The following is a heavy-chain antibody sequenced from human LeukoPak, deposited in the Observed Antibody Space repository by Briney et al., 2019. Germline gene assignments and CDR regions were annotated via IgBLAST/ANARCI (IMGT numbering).Heavy chain of an antibody. J-gene: IGHJ5*02. Sequence: ASVKVSCKASGYTFTGYYIHRVRQAPGQGLEWMGWINPNSGGTNYAQKFQGRVTMTRDTSISTAYMELTRLTSDDTAVYYCARDRVVPAAMNFDPWGQGTLVTVSS. CDR3: ARDRVVPAAMNFDP. V-gene: IGHV1-2*02. CDR1: GYTFTGYY. CDR2: INPNSGGT. D-gene: IGHD2-2*01.